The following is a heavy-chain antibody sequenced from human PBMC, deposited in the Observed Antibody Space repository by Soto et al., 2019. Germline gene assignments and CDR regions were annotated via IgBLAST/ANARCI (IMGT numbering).Heavy chain of an antibody. CDR1: GGSISSGGYS. J-gene: IGHJ4*02. CDR3: ARQRGYYYSPYYFDY. CDR2: IYHSGST. Sequence: PSETLSLTCAVSGGSISSGGYSWSWIRQPPGKGLEWIGYIYHSGSTYYNPSLKSRVTISVDRSKNQFSLKLSSVTAADTAVYYCARQRGYYYSPYYFDYWGQGTLVTVSS. V-gene: IGHV4-30-2*01. D-gene: IGHD3-22*01.